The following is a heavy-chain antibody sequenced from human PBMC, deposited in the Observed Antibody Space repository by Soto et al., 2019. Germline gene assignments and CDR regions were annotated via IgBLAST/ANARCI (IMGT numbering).Heavy chain of an antibody. CDR2: IYYSGST. D-gene: IGHD2-21*02. CDR1: GGSINSYY. CDR3: ARVGDHSGPRVVDY. J-gene: IGHJ4*02. V-gene: IGHV4-59*01. Sequence: SETLSLTCTVSGGSINSYYWSWIRQPPGKGLEWIGYIYYSGSTNYNPSLKSRVTISVDTSKNQFSLKLSSVTAADTAIYYGARVGDHSGPRVVDYWGQGTLVTVSS.